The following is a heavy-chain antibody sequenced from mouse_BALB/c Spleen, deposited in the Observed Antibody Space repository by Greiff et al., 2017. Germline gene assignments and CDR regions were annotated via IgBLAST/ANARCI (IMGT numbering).Heavy chain of an antibody. CDR2: ISYSGST. Sequence: EVQRVESGPGLVKPSQSLSLTCTVTGYSITSDYAWNWIRQFPGNKLEWMGYISYSGSTSYNPSLKSRISITRDTSKNQFFLQLNSVTTEDTATYYCASGYYYAMDYWGQGTSVTVSS. D-gene: IGHD2-2*01. CDR3: ASGYYYAMDY. CDR1: GYSITSDYA. J-gene: IGHJ4*01. V-gene: IGHV3-2*02.